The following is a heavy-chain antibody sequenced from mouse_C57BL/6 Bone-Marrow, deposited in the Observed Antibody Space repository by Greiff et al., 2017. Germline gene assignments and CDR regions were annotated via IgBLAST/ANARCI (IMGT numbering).Heavy chain of an antibody. CDR2: ISSGGSYT. CDR1: GFTFSSYG. D-gene: IGHD2-5*01. CDR3: ARADSNYVGGGAY. J-gene: IGHJ3*01. Sequence: EVQGVESGGDLVKPGGSLKLSCAASGFTFSSYGMSWVRQTPDKRLEWVATISSGGSYTYYPDSVKGRFTISRDNAKNTLYLQMSSLKSEDTAMYYCARADSNYVGGGAYWGQGTLVTVSA. V-gene: IGHV5-6*01.